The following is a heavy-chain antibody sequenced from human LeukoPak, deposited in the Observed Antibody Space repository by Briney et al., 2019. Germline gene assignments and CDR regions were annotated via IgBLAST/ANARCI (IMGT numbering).Heavy chain of an antibody. CDR2: IRYDGSNK. CDR1: GFAFSSYG. J-gene: IGHJ6*03. V-gene: IGHV3-30*02. CDR3: AKAPYCSGGSCQNYYYYYMDV. D-gene: IGHD2-15*01. Sequence: GGSLRLSCAASGFAFSSYGMHWVRQAPGKGLEWVAFIRYDGSNKYYADSVEGRFTISRDNSKNTLYLQMNSLRAEDTAVYYCAKAPYCSGGSCQNYYYYYMDVWGKGTTVTVSS.